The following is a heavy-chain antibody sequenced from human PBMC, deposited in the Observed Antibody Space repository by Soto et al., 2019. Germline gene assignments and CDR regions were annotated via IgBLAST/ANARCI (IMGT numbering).Heavy chain of an antibody. D-gene: IGHD1-26*01. J-gene: IGHJ6*02. CDR3: ARDLLSGRYGMDV. V-gene: IGHV4-59*01. Sequence: PSETLSLTCTVSGGSINSDYWSWIRQPPEKGLEWIGYVRNSGGTNYNPSLKSRVTISVDTSKNQFSLKLSSVTAADTGVYYCARDLLSGRYGMDVWGQGTTVTVSS. CDR1: GGSINSDY. CDR2: VRNSGGT.